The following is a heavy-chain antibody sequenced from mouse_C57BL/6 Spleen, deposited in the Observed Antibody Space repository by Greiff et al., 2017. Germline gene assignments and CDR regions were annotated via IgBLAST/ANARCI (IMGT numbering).Heavy chain of an antibody. CDR2: IYPGDGDT. J-gene: IGHJ4*01. CDR3: ARDYRDYAMDY. Sequence: QVQLQQSGPELVKPGASVKISCKASGYAFSSSWMNWVKQRPGKGLEWIGRIYPGDGDTNYNGKFKGKATLTADKSSSTAYMQLSSLTSEDSAVYFCARDYRDYAMDYWGQGTSVTVAS. V-gene: IGHV1-82*01. CDR1: GYAFSSSW. D-gene: IGHD2-13*01.